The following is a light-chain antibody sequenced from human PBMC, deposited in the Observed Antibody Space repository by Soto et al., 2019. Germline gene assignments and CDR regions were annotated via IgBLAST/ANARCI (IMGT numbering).Light chain of an antibody. J-gene: IGLJ2*01. CDR2: EGS. CDR1: SSGVENYNL. Sequence: QSALTQPASVSGSLGQSITLSCTRTSSGVENYNLVSWYQHRPGKAPKLIIYEGSQRPSGVSDRFSGSKSGNTASLTISGLRAEDEADYYCSSYAGAVVFGGGTKLTVL. CDR3: SSYAGAVV. V-gene: IGLV2-23*01.